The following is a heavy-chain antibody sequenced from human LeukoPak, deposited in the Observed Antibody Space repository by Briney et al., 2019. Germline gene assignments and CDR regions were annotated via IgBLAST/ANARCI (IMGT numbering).Heavy chain of an antibody. CDR2: IYHSGST. CDR1: GYSISSGYY. D-gene: IGHD2-2*01. Sequence: PSETLSLTRAVSGYSISSGYYWGWIRQPPGQGLEWIGSIYHSGSTYYNPSLKSRVTISVDTSKNQFSLKLSSVTAADTAVYYCARGSSRFDYWGQGTLVTVSS. CDR3: ARGSSRFDY. V-gene: IGHV4-38-2*01. J-gene: IGHJ4*02.